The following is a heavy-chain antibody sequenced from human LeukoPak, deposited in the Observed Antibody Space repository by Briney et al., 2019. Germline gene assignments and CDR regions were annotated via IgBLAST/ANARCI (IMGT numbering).Heavy chain of an antibody. V-gene: IGHV4-4*07. J-gene: IGHJ4*02. D-gene: IGHD3-22*01. CDR1: GGSFSSYY. CDR2: IYTSGST. Sequence: SETLSLTCAVYGGSFSSYYWSWIRQPAGKGLEWIGRIYTSGSTNYNPSLKSRVTMSVDTSKNQFSLKLSSVTAADTAVYYCARDTDSSGYYYPFAYWGQGTLVTVSS. CDR3: ARDTDSSGYYYPFAY.